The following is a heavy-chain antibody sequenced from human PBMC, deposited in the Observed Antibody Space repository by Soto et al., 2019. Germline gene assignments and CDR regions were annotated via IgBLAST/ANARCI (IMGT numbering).Heavy chain of an antibody. CDR1: GFTFSSYA. Sequence: GGSLSLSCAASGFTFSSYAMSWVRQAPGKGLEWVSAISGSGGSTYYADSVKGRFTISRDNSKNTLYLQMNSLRAEDTAVYYCAICGYSYGPGFFYYGMDVWGQGTTVTVSS. CDR3: AICGYSYGPGFFYYGMDV. CDR2: ISGSGGST. V-gene: IGHV3-23*01. J-gene: IGHJ6*02. D-gene: IGHD5-18*01.